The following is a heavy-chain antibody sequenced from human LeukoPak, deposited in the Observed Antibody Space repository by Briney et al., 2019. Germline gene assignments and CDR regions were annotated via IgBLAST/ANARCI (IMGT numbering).Heavy chain of an antibody. V-gene: IGHV5-51*01. CDR1: GYSFSSYW. J-gene: IGHJ4*02. Sequence: GESLKISYKGSGYSFSSYWIAWVRQMPGKGLEWMGIIHPGNSETTYNPSFRGHVTMSADKSVTTAYLQWSSLEASDTAMYYCARRLSSIATSAANDYWGQGTLVTVSS. D-gene: IGHD2-15*01. CDR2: IHPGNSET. CDR3: ARRLSSIATSAANDY.